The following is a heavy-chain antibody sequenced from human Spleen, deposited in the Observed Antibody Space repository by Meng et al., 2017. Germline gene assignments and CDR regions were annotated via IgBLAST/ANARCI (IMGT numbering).Heavy chain of an antibody. J-gene: IGHJ6*02. V-gene: IGHV4-61*02. CDR2: IYTSGST. CDR1: GGSISSGSYY. Sequence: SETLSLTCTVSGGSISSGSYYRSWIRQPAGKGLEWIGRIYTSGSTNYNPSLKSRVTISVDTSKNQFSLKLSSVTAADTAVYYCARDYYGSGSYFFYYYYYGMDVWGQGTTVTVSS. D-gene: IGHD3-10*01. CDR3: ARDYYGSGSYFFYYYYYGMDV.